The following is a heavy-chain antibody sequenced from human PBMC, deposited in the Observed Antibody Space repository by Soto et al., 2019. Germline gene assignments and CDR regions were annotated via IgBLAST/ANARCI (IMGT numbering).Heavy chain of an antibody. CDR3: ARVTAAAGTRWFDP. CDR2: IYHSGST. Sequence: SETLSLTCAVSGGSISSGGYSWSWIRQPPGKGLEWIGYIYHSGSTYYNPSLKSRVTISVDRSKNQFSLKLSSVTAADAAVYYCARVTAAAGTRWFDPWGQGTLVTVSS. D-gene: IGHD6-13*01. V-gene: IGHV4-30-2*01. J-gene: IGHJ5*02. CDR1: GGSISSGGYS.